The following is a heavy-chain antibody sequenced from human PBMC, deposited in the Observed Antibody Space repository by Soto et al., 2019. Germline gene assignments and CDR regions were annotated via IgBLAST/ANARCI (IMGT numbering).Heavy chain of an antibody. Sequence: QVQLQQWGAGLLKPSETLTLTCAVYGGSFSGYYWSWIRQPPGKGLEWIGEINHSGSTNYNPSLKSRVTISVDTSKNQFSLKLSSVTAADTAVYYCARKKKGLLWFGRGGIDVWGQGTTVTVSS. CDR3: ARKKKGLLWFGRGGIDV. D-gene: IGHD3-10*01. CDR2: INHSGST. V-gene: IGHV4-34*01. J-gene: IGHJ6*02. CDR1: GGSFSGYY.